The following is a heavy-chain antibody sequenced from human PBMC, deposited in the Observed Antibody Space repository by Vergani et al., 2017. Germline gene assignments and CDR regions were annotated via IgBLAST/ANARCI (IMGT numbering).Heavy chain of an antibody. CDR1: GFTVSGNY. V-gene: IGHV3-66*01. D-gene: IGHD1-26*01. CDR2: IYLGGKT. Sequence: EVQLVESGGGLVPPGGSLRLSCAASGFTVSGNYMTWVRQAPGKGLEWVSGIYLGGKTEYADSVKGRFTISRDDSTNTVSLQMNSLRADDTGVYYCARGGGPHHFDYWGQGTQVTVSS. CDR3: ARGGGPHHFDY. J-gene: IGHJ4*02.